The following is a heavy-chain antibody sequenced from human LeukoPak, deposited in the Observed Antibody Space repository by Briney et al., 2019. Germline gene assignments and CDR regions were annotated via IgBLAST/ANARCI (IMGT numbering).Heavy chain of an antibody. D-gene: IGHD2-8*01. V-gene: IGHV3-11*01. Sequence: PGGSLRLSCVVSGFSISDSYMTWIRQTPGKGLKWLAYISGSGSDIYFADSVKGRFTISRDNAKNSLYLQMNSLRPEDTALYYCSTDPRLLMYWGHGTLVTVSS. CDR1: GFSISDSY. CDR3: STDPRLLMY. J-gene: IGHJ4*01. CDR2: ISGSGSDI.